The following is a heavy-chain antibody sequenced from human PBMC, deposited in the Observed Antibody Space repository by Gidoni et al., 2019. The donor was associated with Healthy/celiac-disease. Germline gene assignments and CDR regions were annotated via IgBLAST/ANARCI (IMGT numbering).Heavy chain of an antibody. D-gene: IGHD6-13*01. J-gene: IGHJ4*02. Sequence: QLHLQESGPRLVRPSETRSLTCTVPGGSVRNADYYWGWIRQSPGKGLEWIGTVYYRGTTYYNPSLKSRVTISPDTSQNQFSLRLSSVTAADTAVYYCARDVRYSSSWSHFDFWGQGTLVTVSS. CDR3: ARDVRYSSSWSHFDF. CDR1: GGSVRNADYY. V-gene: IGHV4-39*07. CDR2: VYYRGTT.